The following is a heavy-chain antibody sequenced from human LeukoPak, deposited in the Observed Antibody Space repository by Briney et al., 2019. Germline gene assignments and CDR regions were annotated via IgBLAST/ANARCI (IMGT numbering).Heavy chain of an antibody. Sequence: GASVKVSCKASGYTFTSYGISWVRQAPGQGLEWMGWISAYNGNTNYAQKLQGRVTMTTDTSTSTAYMELRSLRSDDTAVYYCWGYYDSSGLPSPLTHDAFDIWGQGTMVTVSS. CDR1: GYTFTSYG. CDR3: WGYYDSSGLPSPLTHDAFDI. CDR2: ISAYNGNT. D-gene: IGHD3-22*01. V-gene: IGHV1-18*01. J-gene: IGHJ3*02.